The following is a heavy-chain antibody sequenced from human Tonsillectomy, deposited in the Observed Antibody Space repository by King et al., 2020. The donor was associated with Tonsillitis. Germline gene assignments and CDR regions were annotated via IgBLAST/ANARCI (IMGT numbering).Heavy chain of an antibody. Sequence: VQLVESGGGLVQPGGSLRLSCAASGFTFTSFAMNWVRQAPGKGLEWVSAISGVGTYTYYADSVKGRFTISRDNSKNTLYLQMSSLRVEDTAVYYCANGDAIGVAGSFDHWGQGTLVSVSS. D-gene: IGHD6-19*01. CDR1: GFTFTSFA. J-gene: IGHJ4*02. CDR3: ANGDAIGVAGSFDH. CDR2: ISGVGTYT. V-gene: IGHV3-23*04.